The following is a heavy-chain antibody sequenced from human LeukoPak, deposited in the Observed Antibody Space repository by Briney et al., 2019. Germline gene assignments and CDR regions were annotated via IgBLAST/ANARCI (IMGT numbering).Heavy chain of an antibody. CDR2: INTDGSST. CDR3: ARVDPTGDGYNCFDS. CDR1: GFTFSSYG. J-gene: IGHJ4*02. D-gene: IGHD5-24*01. Sequence: PGGSLRLSCTASGFTFSSYGMHWVRQAPGKGLLWVARINTDGSSTLYADSVKGRFTISRDNAKSTLYLQMDSLRPEDTAVYYCARVDPTGDGYNCFDSWGRGTLVTVSS. V-gene: IGHV3-74*01.